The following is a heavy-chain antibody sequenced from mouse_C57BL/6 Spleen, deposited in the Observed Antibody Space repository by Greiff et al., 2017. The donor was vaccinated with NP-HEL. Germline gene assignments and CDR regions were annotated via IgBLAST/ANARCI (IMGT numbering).Heavy chain of an antibody. CDR1: GYTFTDHT. CDR3: ARWEYSTTAGFAY. V-gene: IGHV1-78*01. CDR2: IYPRDGST. J-gene: IGHJ3*01. Sequence: VKLQESDAELVKPGASVKISCKVSGYTFTDHTIHWMKQRPEQGLEWIGYIYPRDGSTKYNEKFKGKATLTADKSSSTAYMQLNSLTSEDSAVYFCARWEYSTTAGFAYWGQGTLVTVSA. D-gene: IGHD1-2*01.